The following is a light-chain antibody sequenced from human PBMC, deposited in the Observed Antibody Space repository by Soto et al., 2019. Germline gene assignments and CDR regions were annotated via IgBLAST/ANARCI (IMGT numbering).Light chain of an antibody. Sequence: SYVLTQPPSVSVAPGKTARITCGGNNIGSKNVHWYQQKPGQAPVLVIYYDTDRPSGIPERFSGSNSGNTATLTISRVEAGDEADYYCQVWDATSDPPVVFGGGTKLTVL. J-gene: IGLJ2*01. CDR2: YDT. CDR3: QVWDATSDPPVV. CDR1: NIGSKN. V-gene: IGLV3-21*04.